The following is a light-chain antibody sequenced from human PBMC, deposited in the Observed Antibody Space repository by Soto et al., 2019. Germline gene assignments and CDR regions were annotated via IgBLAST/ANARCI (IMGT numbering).Light chain of an antibody. CDR2: GAS. V-gene: IGKV3-20*01. CDR1: QSVSSSY. J-gene: IGKJ2*01. Sequence: EIVLTQSPGTLSLSPGERATLSCRASQSVSSSYLAWYQQKPGQAPRLLIYGASSRATGIPDRFSGSGSGTDFTLTISRLEPDDFPVYYCQQYGSSPQTFGQGTKLEIK. CDR3: QQYGSSPQT.